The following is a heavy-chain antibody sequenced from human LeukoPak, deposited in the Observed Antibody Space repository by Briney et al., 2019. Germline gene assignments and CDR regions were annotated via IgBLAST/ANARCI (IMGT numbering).Heavy chain of an antibody. J-gene: IGHJ4*02. CDR3: ARDFWSGFGY. CDR1: GGSVSSGNNY. Sequence: SETLSLTCTVSGGSVSSGNNYWSWIRQPPGKGLEWIGYIYNSGSTNYNPSLKSRVTISIDTSKNQFSLKLSSVTAADTAVYYCARDFWSGFGYWGQGTLVTVSS. D-gene: IGHD3-3*01. CDR2: IYNSGST. V-gene: IGHV4-61*01.